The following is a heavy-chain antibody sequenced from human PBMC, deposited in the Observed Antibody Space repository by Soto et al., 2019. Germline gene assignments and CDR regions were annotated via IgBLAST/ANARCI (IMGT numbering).Heavy chain of an antibody. CDR1: GGTFSSYA. D-gene: IGHD2-15*01. CDR3: ARGVAAPSYYYYYGMDV. J-gene: IGHJ6*02. Sequence: SVKVSCKASGGTFSSYAISWVRQAPGQGLEWMGGIIPIFGTANYAQKFQGRVTITADESTSTAYMELSSLRSEDTAVYYCARGVAAPSYYYYYGMDVWGQGTTVTVSS. CDR2: IIPIFGTA. V-gene: IGHV1-69*13.